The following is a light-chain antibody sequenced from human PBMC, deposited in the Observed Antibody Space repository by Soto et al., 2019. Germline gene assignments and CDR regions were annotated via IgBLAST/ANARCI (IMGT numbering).Light chain of an antibody. J-gene: IGLJ1*01. CDR2: DVS. Sequence: QSALTQPPPRAGAPGQSGTISCPGNTSDVGGYNYVSWYQQHPGKAPKLMIYDVSKRPSGVPDRFSGSKSGNTASLTISGLQAEDEADYYCCSYAGSYVFGTGTKVTVL. CDR3: CSYAGSYV. V-gene: IGLV2-11*01. CDR1: TSDVGGYNY.